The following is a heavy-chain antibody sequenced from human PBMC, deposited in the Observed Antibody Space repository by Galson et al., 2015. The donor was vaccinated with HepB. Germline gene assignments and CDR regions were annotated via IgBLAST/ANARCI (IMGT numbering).Heavy chain of an antibody. Sequence: SLRLSCAASGFMFSSYWMTWVRQAPGKGLEWVANIEQEGSEKHYVDSVEGRFTISRDNAKNSLYLQMSSLRAEDTAVYHCARPQTPVTTTPSGYGLDVWGQGTTVTVSS. CDR2: IEQEGSEK. CDR3: ARPQTPVTTTPSGYGLDV. J-gene: IGHJ6*02. CDR1: GFMFSSYW. D-gene: IGHD4-17*01. V-gene: IGHV3-7*03.